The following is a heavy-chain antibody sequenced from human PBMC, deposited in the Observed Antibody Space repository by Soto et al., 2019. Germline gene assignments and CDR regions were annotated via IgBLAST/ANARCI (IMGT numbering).Heavy chain of an antibody. CDR2: ISSSSSTI. CDR3: ASQTVLLWFGKIDY. Sequence: EVQLVESGGGLVQPGGSLRLSCAASGFTFSSYSMNWVRQAPGKGLEWVSYISSSSSTIYYEDSVKGRFTISRDNDKNSLYLQMNSLRDEDTAVYYCASQTVLLWFGKIDYWGQGTLVTVSS. CDR1: GFTFSSYS. J-gene: IGHJ4*02. D-gene: IGHD3-10*01. V-gene: IGHV3-48*02.